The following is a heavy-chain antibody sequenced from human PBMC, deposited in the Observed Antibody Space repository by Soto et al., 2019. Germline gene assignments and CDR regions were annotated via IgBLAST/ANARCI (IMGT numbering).Heavy chain of an antibody. Sequence: GGPRTLSCSTRSFAFVSQWMSWVRQTPGMGLEWVANIKGDGSAKYYVDSVRGRFTISRDNAKNSLYLQMNSLRVEDTAVYYCAIRYDSPGGPWGQGP. CDR1: SFAFVSQW. CDR2: IKGDGSAK. D-gene: IGHD3-3*01. V-gene: IGHV3-7*01. J-gene: IGHJ5*02. CDR3: AIRYDSPGGP.